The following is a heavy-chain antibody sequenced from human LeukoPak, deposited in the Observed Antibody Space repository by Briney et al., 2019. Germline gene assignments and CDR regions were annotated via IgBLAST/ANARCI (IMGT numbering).Heavy chain of an antibody. Sequence: GGSLRLSCAASGFTFSSYAMSWVRQAPGKGLEWVSAISGSGGSTYYADSVKGRFTISRDNSKNTLYLQMNRLRVEDTAIYYCAKVGVNGKYWYDFWGQGTLVTVSS. D-gene: IGHD2/OR15-2a*01. V-gene: IGHV3-23*01. J-gene: IGHJ4*02. CDR1: GFTFSSYA. CDR2: ISGSGGST. CDR3: AKVGVNGKYWYDF.